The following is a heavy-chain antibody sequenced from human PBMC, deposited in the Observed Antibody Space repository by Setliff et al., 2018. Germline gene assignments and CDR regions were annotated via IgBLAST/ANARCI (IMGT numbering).Heavy chain of an antibody. CDR2: INPYTGDT. V-gene: IGHV1-2*02. Sequence: ASVKVSCKTSGYTFTDFYIQWVRQAPGQGLEWMGWINPYTGDTDYAPKFQGRVTVARDTSVTTAYMDLTRLTSDDTAVYYCARGGSIYDHVWGSYRFVDSWGQGTLVTVSS. CDR1: GYTFTDFY. J-gene: IGHJ4*02. D-gene: IGHD3-16*02. CDR3: ARGGSIYDHVWGSYRFVDS.